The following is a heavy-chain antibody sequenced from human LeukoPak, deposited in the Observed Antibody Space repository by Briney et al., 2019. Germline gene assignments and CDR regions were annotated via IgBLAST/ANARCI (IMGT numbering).Heavy chain of an antibody. CDR1: GGSFSGYY. J-gene: IGHJ6*04. V-gene: IGHV4-34*09. Sequence: SETLSLTCAVYGGSFSGYYWSWIRQPPGKGLEWIGYIYYSGSTYYNPSLKSRVTISVDTSKNQFSLKLSSVTAADTAVYYCARDVPGGMDVWGKGTTVTVSS. CDR2: IYYSGST. CDR3: ARDVPGGMDV.